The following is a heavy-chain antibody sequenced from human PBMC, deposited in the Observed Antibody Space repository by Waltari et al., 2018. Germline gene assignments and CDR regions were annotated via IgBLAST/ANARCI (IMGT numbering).Heavy chain of an antibody. CDR1: GYTFANHF. V-gene: IGHV1-46*01. CDR3: ALNGDLGSSSSHFNN. D-gene: IGHD6-6*01. J-gene: IGHJ4*02. CDR2: ISPGGSST. Sequence: QVQLVQSGAEVEKPGASVKLSCKASGYTFANHFIHWLRQAPGPGLEWMGVISPGGSSTSYPQRFQGRVTMTSDTSTSTVYMQLSSLRSDDTAVYFCALNGDLGSSSSHFNNWGQGTLVTVSS.